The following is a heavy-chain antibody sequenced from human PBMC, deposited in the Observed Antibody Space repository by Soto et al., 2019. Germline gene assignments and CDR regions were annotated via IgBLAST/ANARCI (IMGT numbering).Heavy chain of an antibody. J-gene: IGHJ4*02. CDR1: GFTFSDYY. CDR2: ISSSSSYT. Sequence: QVQLVESGGGLVKPGGSLRLSCAASGFTFSDYYMSWIRQAPGKGLEWVSDISSSSSYTNYADSVKGRFTISRDNAKNSLYLQMNSLRAEDTAVYYCARDHHRYSGYDYVDYWGQGTLVTVSS. D-gene: IGHD5-12*01. CDR3: ARDHHRYSGYDYVDY. V-gene: IGHV3-11*05.